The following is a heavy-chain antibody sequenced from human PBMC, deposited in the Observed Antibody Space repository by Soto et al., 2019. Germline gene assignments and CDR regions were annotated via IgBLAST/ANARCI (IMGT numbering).Heavy chain of an antibody. V-gene: IGHV6-1*01. CDR2: TYYRSKWYN. CDR1: GDSVSSYSAS. D-gene: IGHD3-9*01. Sequence: PSPAHSLTCALSGDSVSSYSASWNWYRQSPSRGLEWLGGTYYRSKWYNDYAVSVKSRITINPDTSKNQFSLQLNSVTPEDTAVYYCARDLTGGDATWRAPGFYDILSGYPPPVRRQQPPHWFDPWGQGTLVTVSS. CDR3: ARDLTGGDATWRAPGFYDILSGYPPPVRRQQPPHWFDP. J-gene: IGHJ5*02.